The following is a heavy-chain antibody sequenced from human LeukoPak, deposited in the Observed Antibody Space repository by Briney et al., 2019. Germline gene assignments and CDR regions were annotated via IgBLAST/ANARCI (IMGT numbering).Heavy chain of an antibody. CDR2: IYYSGST. CDR1: GGSISSSSYY. V-gene: IGHV4-39*02. CDR3: ARDFSSSWYTHWRYYYYMDV. D-gene: IGHD6-13*01. Sequence: SETLSLTCTVSGGSISSSSYYWGWIRQPPGKGLEWIGSIYYSGSTYYNPSLKSRVTISVDTSENQFSLKLSSVTAADTAVYYCARDFSSSWYTHWRYYYYMDVWGKGTTVTISS. J-gene: IGHJ6*03.